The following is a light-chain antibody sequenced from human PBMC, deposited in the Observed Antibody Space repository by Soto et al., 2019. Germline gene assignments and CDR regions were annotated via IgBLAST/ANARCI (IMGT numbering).Light chain of an antibody. Sequence: QSALTQPASVSGSPGQSITISCTGTSSDIGGYNLVSWYQHHPGKAPKLLIYEATKRPSGVSDRFSGSRSGNTASLTISPLQSEDEADYSCYSFAGSATFVFGGGTKVAVL. CDR3: YSFAGSATFV. J-gene: IGLJ2*01. CDR2: EAT. V-gene: IGLV2-23*02. CDR1: SSDIGGYNL.